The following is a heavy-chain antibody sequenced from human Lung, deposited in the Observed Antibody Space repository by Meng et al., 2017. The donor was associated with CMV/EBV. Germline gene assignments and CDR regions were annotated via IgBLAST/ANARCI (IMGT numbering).Heavy chain of an antibody. CDR1: GFTFSSYA. J-gene: IGHJ4*02. CDR2: ISGSGGST. D-gene: IGHD6-13*01. CDR3: AKASSSWPPRY. Sequence: GESLKISCAASGFTFSSYAMSWVRQAPGKGLEWVSAISGSGGSTYYADSVKGRFTISRDNSKNTLYLQMNSLRAEDTAVYYCAKASSSWPPRYWGQGTLVXVSS. V-gene: IGHV3-23*01.